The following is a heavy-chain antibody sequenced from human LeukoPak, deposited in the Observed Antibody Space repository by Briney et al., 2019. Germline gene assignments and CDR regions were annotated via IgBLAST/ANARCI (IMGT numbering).Heavy chain of an antibody. V-gene: IGHV1-24*01. CDR2: FDPEDGET. CDR1: EYTLTELS. J-gene: IGHJ4*02. Sequence: ASVKVPCKVSEYTLTELSMHWVRQAPGKGLEWMGGFDPEDGETIYSQKFQGRVTMTDDTSTDTAYMELSSLRSEDTAVYYCATAHYYGTRGYYFDDWGQGTLVTVSS. D-gene: IGHD3-10*01. CDR3: ATAHYYGTRGYYFDD.